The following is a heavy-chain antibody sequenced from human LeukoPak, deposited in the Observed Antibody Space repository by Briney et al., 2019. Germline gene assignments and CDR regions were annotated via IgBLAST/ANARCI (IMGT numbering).Heavy chain of an antibody. Sequence: GGSLRLSCAASGFTFSSYAMSWVRQAPGKGLEWVSAISGSGGSTYYADSVKGRFTISRDNSKTTLYLQMNSLGAEDTSVYYCAKDGGGELSAAFDIWGQGTMVTVSS. V-gene: IGHV3-23*01. CDR3: AKDGGGELSAAFDI. J-gene: IGHJ3*02. CDR1: GFTFSSYA. D-gene: IGHD3-16*02. CDR2: ISGSGGST.